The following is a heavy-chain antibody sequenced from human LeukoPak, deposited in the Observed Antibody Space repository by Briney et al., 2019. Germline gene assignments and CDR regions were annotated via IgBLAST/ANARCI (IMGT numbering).Heavy chain of an antibody. D-gene: IGHD3-22*01. V-gene: IGHV3-23*01. CDR2: ISDSGGST. Sequence: GGSLRLSCAVSGITLSNYGMSWVRQAPGKGLEWVAGISDSGGSTNYADSVKGRFTISRDNPKNTLYLQMNSLRAEDTAVYFCAKRGVVIRVILVGFHKEAYYFDSWGQGALVTVPS. CDR1: GITLSNYG. J-gene: IGHJ4*02. CDR3: AKRGVVIRVILVGFHKEAYYFDS.